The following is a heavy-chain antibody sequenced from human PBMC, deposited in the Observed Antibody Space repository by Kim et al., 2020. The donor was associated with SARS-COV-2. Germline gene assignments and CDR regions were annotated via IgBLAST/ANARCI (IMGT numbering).Heavy chain of an antibody. CDR3: ASALAGTAYNL. CDR2: MYPRESNI. CDR1: GYSFTNYW. V-gene: IGHV5-51*01. Sequence: GESLKISCKGSGYSFTNYWVAWVRQMPGKGLEWMGFMYPRESNIIYSPSFQGQVTITADNSISTAYLQWSSLQASDTAMYYCASALAGTAYNLWGRGTLVTVSS. D-gene: IGHD6-19*01. J-gene: IGHJ2*01.